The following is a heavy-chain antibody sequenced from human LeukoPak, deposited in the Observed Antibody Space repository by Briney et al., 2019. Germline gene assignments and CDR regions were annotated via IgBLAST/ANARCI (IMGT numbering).Heavy chain of an antibody. CDR2: ISSSGTTI. Sequence: QAGGSLRLSCAASGFTFSSYEMSWVRQASGKGLEWVSYISSSGTTIYYADSVRGRFTISRDNAKNSLYLQMNSLRADDTAVYYCATGSYGDYFFDFWGQGTLVTVSS. J-gene: IGHJ4*02. CDR3: ATGSYGDYFFDF. D-gene: IGHD4-17*01. CDR1: GFTFSSYE. V-gene: IGHV3-48*03.